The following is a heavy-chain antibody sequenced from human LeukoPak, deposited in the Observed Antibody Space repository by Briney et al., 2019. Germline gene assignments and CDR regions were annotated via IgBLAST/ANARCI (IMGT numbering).Heavy chain of an antibody. CDR1: GRSISSRSYY. D-gene: IGHD3-10*01. Sequence: SETLSLTCTVSGRSISSRSYYWGWIRQPPGKGLEWIGTIYYSGSTYYNPSLRSRVTISVDTSKTQFSLKLSSVTAADTAVYYCARARYGDIDYWGQGTLVTVSS. CDR2: IYYSGST. CDR3: ARARYGDIDY. J-gene: IGHJ4*02. V-gene: IGHV4-39*07.